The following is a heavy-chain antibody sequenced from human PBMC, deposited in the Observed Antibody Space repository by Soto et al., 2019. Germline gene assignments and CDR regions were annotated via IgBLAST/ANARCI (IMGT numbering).Heavy chain of an antibody. CDR3: ARETQLGAHGPPGY. Sequence: QVQLVQSGAEVKKPGSSVKVSCKASGGTFSSYAISWVRQAPGHGLEWMGGIIPILGTANFAQKFQGRVTITADESTSTAYMELSSLRSEDTAVDYGARETQLGAHGPPGYWGQGTLVTVSS. CDR2: IIPILGTA. D-gene: IGHD1-26*01. J-gene: IGHJ4*02. CDR1: GGTFSSYA. V-gene: IGHV1-69*01.